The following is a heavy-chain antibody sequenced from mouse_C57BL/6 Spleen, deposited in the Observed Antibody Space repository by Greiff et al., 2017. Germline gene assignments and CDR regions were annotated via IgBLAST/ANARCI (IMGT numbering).Heavy chain of an antibody. CDR1: GYTFTDYN. J-gene: IGHJ2*01. CDR3: SRTAFDC. V-gene: IGHV1-22*01. Sequence: VQLQQSGPELVKPGASVLMSCKASGYTFTDYNMPWVKQSHGQSLEWIGHINPNNGGAISNQQFKGKATLTVNKSSSTAYMELRSLTADDSAVYYWSRTAFDCWGQGTTLTGSS. CDR2: INPNNGGA. D-gene: IGHD3-3*01.